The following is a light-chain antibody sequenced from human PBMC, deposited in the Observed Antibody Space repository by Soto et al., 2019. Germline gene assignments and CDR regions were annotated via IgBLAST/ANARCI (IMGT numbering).Light chain of an antibody. CDR1: SSNIGSSY. CDR2: RNS. J-gene: IGLJ2*01. V-gene: IGLV1-47*01. CDR3: AAWDDSLSGVV. Sequence: QSVLTQPPSASGTPGQRVTISCSGSSSNIGSSYVYWYQQLPGTVPQLLIYRNSERPSGVPDRFSGSKSGTSASLAISGLRSEDEGDYYCAAWDDSLSGVVFGGGTKRTVL.